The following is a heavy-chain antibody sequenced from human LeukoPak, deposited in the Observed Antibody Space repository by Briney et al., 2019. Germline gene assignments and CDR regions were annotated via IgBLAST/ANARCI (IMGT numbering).Heavy chain of an antibody. Sequence: ASVKVSCKASGYTFTSYYMHWVRQAPGQGLEWMGIINPSGGSTSYAQKFQGRVTMTRDTSTSTVYMELSSLRSEDTAVYYCARWVWTVSGERWYFDLWGRGTLVTVSS. CDR2: INPSGGST. CDR3: ARWVWTVSGERWYFDL. D-gene: IGHD4-17*01. CDR1: GYTFTSYY. V-gene: IGHV1-46*01. J-gene: IGHJ2*01.